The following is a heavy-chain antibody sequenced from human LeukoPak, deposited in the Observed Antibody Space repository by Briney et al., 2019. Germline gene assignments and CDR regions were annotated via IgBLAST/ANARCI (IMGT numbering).Heavy chain of an antibody. CDR2: INHSGST. Sequence: SETLSLTCAAYGGSFSGYYWSWIRQPPGKGLEWIGEINHSGSTNYNPSLKSRVTISVDTSKNQFSLTLSSVTAADTAVYYCARTIVVVPAAIPRWFDPWGQGTLVTVSS. J-gene: IGHJ5*02. CDR3: ARTIVVVPAAIPRWFDP. CDR1: GGSFSGYY. V-gene: IGHV4-34*01. D-gene: IGHD2-2*02.